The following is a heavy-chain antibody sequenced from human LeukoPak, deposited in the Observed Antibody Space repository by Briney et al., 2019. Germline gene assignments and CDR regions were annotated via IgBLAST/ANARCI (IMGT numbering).Heavy chain of an antibody. Sequence: PSETLSLTCTVYGGFISRYYWSWIRQPPGKGLEWIGYIYYSGSTNYNPSLKSRVTIPVDTSKNQFSLKLKCVTAGDTAVYYCARATDWVFDYWGQGTLVTVSS. CDR1: GGFISRYY. CDR3: ARATDWVFDY. V-gene: IGHV4-59*01. D-gene: IGHD3/OR15-3a*01. J-gene: IGHJ4*02. CDR2: IYYSGST.